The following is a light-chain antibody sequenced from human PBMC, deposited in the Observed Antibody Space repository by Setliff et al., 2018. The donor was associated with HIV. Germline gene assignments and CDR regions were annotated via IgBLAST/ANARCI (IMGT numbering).Light chain of an antibody. Sequence: QSALAQPASVSGPPGQSIIISCTGTSSDVGSYNLVSWYQQHPGKAPKLMIYEVSKRPSGVSNRFSGSKSGNTASLTISGLQAEDETDYYCCSYAGSGTYVFGTGTKVTV. V-gene: IGLV2-23*02. CDR1: SSDVGSYNL. J-gene: IGLJ1*01. CDR3: CSYAGSGTYV. CDR2: EVS.